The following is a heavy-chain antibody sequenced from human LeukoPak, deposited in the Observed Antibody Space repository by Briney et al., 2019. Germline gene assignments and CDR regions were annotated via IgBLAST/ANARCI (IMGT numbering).Heavy chain of an antibody. CDR2: IYPGDSDT. J-gene: IGHJ6*02. V-gene: IGHV5-51*01. CDR3: ARSLSIRYYYYGMDV. Sequence: IYPGDSDTRYSPSFQGQVTISADKSISTAYLQWSSLKASDTAMYYCARSLSIRYYYYGMDVWGQGTTVTVSS. D-gene: IGHD6-6*01.